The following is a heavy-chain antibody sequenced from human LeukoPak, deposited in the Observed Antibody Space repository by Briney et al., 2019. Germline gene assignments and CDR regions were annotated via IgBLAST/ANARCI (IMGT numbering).Heavy chain of an antibody. CDR1: GFTFSSYE. Sequence: GGSLRLSCAASGFTFSSYEMNWVRQAPGKGLEWVSYISSSGTTIYHADSVKGRFTISRDNAKNSLYLQMNSLRAEDAGLYYCAGGPTTGNLDCWGQGSLVTVSS. J-gene: IGHJ4*02. D-gene: IGHD1-1*01. CDR3: AGGPTTGNLDC. CDR2: ISSSGTTI. V-gene: IGHV3-48*03.